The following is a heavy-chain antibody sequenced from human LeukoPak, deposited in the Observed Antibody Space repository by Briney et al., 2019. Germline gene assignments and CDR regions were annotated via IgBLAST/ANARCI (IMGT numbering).Heavy chain of an antibody. D-gene: IGHD6-13*01. J-gene: IGHJ5*02. CDR3: AERKPGSSWSS. Sequence: ASVKVSCKASGGTFSSYAISWVRQAPGQGLEWMGGIIPIFGRANYAQKFQGRVTITTDESTSTAYMELSGLRSEDTAVYYCAERKPGSSWSSWGQGTLVTVSS. CDR1: GGTFSSYA. CDR2: IIPIFGRA. V-gene: IGHV1-69*05.